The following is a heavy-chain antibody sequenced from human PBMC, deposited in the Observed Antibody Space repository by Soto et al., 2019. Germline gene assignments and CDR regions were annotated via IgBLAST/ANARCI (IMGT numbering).Heavy chain of an antibody. D-gene: IGHD6-13*01. J-gene: IGHJ5*02. Sequence: SETLSLTCTVSGGSISSGDYYWSWIRQPPGKGLEWIGYIYYSGSTYYNPSLKSRVTISVDTSKNQFSLKLSSVTAADTAVYYCARGFRSSSWYPRFDPWGQGTLVTSPQ. CDR2: IYYSGST. CDR3: ARGFRSSSWYPRFDP. V-gene: IGHV4-30-4*01. CDR1: GGSISSGDYY.